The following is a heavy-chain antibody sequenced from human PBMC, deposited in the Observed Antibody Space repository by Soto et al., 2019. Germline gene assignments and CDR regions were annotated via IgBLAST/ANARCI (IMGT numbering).Heavy chain of an antibody. CDR1: GFSFSGYW. V-gene: IGHV3-7*01. CDR2: IKEDGTEQ. Sequence: GGSLRLSCAASGFSFSGYWMSWVRQAPGKGPEWVANIKEDGTEQHYVDSVKGRFTISRDNSENSLFLQMNSLRAEDTAVYYFARDTRQRTYYDILTGYSSGSPYYGMDVWGQGTTVTVSS. J-gene: IGHJ6*02. D-gene: IGHD3-9*01. CDR3: ARDTRQRTYYDILTGYSSGSPYYGMDV.